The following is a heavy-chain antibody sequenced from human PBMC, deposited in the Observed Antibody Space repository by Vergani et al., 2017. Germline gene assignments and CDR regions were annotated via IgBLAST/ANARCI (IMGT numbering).Heavy chain of an antibody. D-gene: IGHD3-10*01. Sequence: QVQLQESGPGLVKPSETLSLTCTVSGGSISSYYWSWIRQPAGKGLEWIGRIYTSGSTNYNPSLKSRVTISVDTSKNQFSLKLSSVTAADTAVYYCARDATPGDYYYYYMDVWGKGTTVTVSS. CDR3: ARDATPGDYYYYYMDV. CDR1: GGSISSYY. V-gene: IGHV4-4*07. CDR2: IYTSGST. J-gene: IGHJ6*03.